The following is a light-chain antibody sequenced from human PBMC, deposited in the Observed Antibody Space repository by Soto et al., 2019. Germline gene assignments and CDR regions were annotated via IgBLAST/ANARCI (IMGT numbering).Light chain of an antibody. Sequence: EIVLTQSPGTLSLSPGERATLSCRASQSVNTKYLAWYQQKPGQAPRLLIYGVSSRATGIPDRFSGSGSGTDFILTISRVEPEDFAVYYCQQFGTSPLVTFGPGT. CDR1: QSVNTKY. CDR2: GVS. J-gene: IGKJ3*01. V-gene: IGKV3-20*01. CDR3: QQFGTSPLVT.